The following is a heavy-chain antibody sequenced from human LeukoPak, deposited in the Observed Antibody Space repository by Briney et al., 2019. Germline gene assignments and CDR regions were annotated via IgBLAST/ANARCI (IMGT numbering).Heavy chain of an antibody. Sequence: SETLSLTCTVSGGSISDNYWSWIRQPPGKGLEWTGYAYYSGHTNYNSSLKSRVTMSLDTSKSQFSLRLSSVTAADTAVYFCARHPFATPFDYWGPGTLVTVSS. D-gene: IGHD2-15*01. V-gene: IGHV4-59*08. CDR3: ARHPFATPFDY. CDR2: AYYSGHT. J-gene: IGHJ4*02. CDR1: GGSISDNY.